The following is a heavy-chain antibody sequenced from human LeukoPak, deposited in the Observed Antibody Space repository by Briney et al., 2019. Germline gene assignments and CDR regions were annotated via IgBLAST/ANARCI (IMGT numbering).Heavy chain of an antibody. Sequence: SETLSLTCTLSGGSISRYYWSWIRQPPGKGLEWIGYIYTSGSTNYNPSLKSRVTISVDTSKNQFSLKLSSVTAADTAVYYCARLDYDRTIDYWGQGTLVTVSS. D-gene: IGHD3-22*01. CDR2: IYTSGST. CDR3: ARLDYDRTIDY. V-gene: IGHV4-4*09. CDR1: GGSISRYY. J-gene: IGHJ4*02.